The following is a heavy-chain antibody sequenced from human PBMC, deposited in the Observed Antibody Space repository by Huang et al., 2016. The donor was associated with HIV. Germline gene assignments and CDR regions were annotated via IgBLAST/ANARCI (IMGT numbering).Heavy chain of an antibody. CDR1: GYTVTRYA. D-gene: IGHD3-10*01. CDR3: ARERGLLWFGELLS. CDR2: IKPDTGTT. Sequence: QVQLLQSGAEVKKPGASVKVPCKAIGYTVTRYALHWVRQAPGQRLEWMGLIKPDTGTTEYSQKFQDRVTITRDTSATTAYMEMTSLRSEDTAVYYCARERGLLWFGELLSWGQGTLVTVSS. J-gene: IGHJ4*02. V-gene: IGHV1-3*01.